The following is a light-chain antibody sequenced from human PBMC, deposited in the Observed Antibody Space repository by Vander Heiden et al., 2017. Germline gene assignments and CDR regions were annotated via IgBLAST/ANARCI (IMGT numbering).Light chain of an antibody. J-gene: IGLJ2*01. CDR2: QDN. CDR1: KLGDKY. CDR3: QAWDSSTEVL. Sequence: SHALTQPPSVSVSPGQPATITCSGDKLGDKYACWYQQKPGQSPVRVIYQDNKRPSGIPERFSGSNSGNTATLTISGTQAMDEADYYCQAWDSSTEVLFGGGTKLTVL. V-gene: IGLV3-1*01.